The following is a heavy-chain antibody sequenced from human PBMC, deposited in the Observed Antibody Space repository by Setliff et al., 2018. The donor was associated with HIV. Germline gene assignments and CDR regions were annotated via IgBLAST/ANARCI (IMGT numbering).Heavy chain of an antibody. CDR3: ARGIYTGYDHFDY. CDR1: GFTFSNAW. Sequence: PGRSLRLSCAASGFTFSNAWMSWVRQAPGKGLEWVAKIKQDGSDKYYVDSVKGRFTISRDNAKNSVYLQMNSLRAEDTAMYYCARGIYTGYDHFDYWGQGTLVTVSS. V-gene: IGHV3-7*01. CDR2: IKQDGSDK. D-gene: IGHD5-12*01. J-gene: IGHJ4*02.